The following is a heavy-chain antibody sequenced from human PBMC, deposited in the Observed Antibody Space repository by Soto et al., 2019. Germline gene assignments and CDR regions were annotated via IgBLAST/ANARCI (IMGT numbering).Heavy chain of an antibody. CDR2: IYWNDDK. CDR1: GFSLSTSGVG. CDR3: AHSLGITMVRGVIIPRSFDP. V-gene: IGHV2-5*01. D-gene: IGHD3-10*01. Sequence: SGPTLVKPTQTLTLTCTFSGFSLSTSGVGVGWIRQPPGKALEWLALIYWNDDKRYSPSLKSRLTITKDTSKNQVVLTMTNMDPVDTATYYCAHSLGITMVRGVIIPRSFDPWGQGTLVTVSS. J-gene: IGHJ5*02.